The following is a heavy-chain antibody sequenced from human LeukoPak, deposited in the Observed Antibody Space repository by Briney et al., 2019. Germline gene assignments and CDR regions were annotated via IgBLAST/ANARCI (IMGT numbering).Heavy chain of an antibody. CDR3: TRDRLDYCSSTSCYPYYYYYMDV. Sequence: GASVKVSCKASGYTFTSYGISWVRQAPGQGLEWMAWISAYNGNTNYARKLQGRVTVTTDTSTSTAYMELRSLTSGDTAVYYCTRDRLDYCSSTSCYPYYYYYMDVWGKGTTVTVSS. CDR2: ISAYNGNT. CDR1: GYTFTSYG. V-gene: IGHV1-18*01. J-gene: IGHJ6*03. D-gene: IGHD2-2*01.